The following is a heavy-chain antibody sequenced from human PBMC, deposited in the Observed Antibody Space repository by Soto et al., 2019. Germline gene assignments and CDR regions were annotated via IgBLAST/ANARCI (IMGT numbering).Heavy chain of an antibody. D-gene: IGHD6-13*01. Sequence: SETLSLTCTVSGGSISSYYWSWIRQPPGKGLEWIGYIYYSGSTNYNPSLKSRVTISVDTSKNQFSLKLSSATAADTAVYYCARRRESSSWYDDPFDIWGQGTMVTVSS. V-gene: IGHV4-59*08. CDR2: IYYSGST. CDR3: ARRRESSSWYDDPFDI. CDR1: GGSISSYY. J-gene: IGHJ3*02.